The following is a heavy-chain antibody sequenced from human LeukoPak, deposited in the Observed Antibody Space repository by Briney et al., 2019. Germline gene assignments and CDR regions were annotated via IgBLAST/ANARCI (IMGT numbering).Heavy chain of an antibody. D-gene: IGHD3-3*01. Sequence: ASVKVSCKASGYTFTSYDINWVRQATGQGLEWMGWMNPNSGNTGYAQKFQGRVTMTRNTSISTAYMELSSLRSEDTAMYYCARGDTIFGVVIYYFDYWGQGTLVTVSS. J-gene: IGHJ4*02. CDR2: MNPNSGNT. CDR1: GYTFTSYD. CDR3: ARGDTIFGVVIYYFDY. V-gene: IGHV1-8*01.